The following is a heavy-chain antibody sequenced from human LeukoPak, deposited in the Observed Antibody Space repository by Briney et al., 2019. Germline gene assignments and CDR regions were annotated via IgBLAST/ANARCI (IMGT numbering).Heavy chain of an antibody. CDR1: GGTFSSYA. D-gene: IGHD3-16*01. CDR2: IIPIFGTA. V-gene: IGHV1-69*01. J-gene: IGHJ4*01. Sequence: SVKVSCKASGGTFSSYAISWVRQAPGQGLEWMGGIIPIFGTANYAQKFQGRVTITADESTSTAYMELSSLRSEDTAVYYCASYRRAYYDYIWGSYNYWGHGTLVTVSS. CDR3: ASYRRAYYDYIWGSYNY.